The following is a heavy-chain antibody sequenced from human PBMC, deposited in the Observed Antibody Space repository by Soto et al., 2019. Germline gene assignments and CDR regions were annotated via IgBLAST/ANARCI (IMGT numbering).Heavy chain of an antibody. V-gene: IGHV2-5*01. CDR2: IYWNDDK. J-gene: IGHJ5*02. D-gene: IGHD2-15*01. CDR1: GFSLSTSGVG. CDR3: APRHVSSFVAATDNWFDP. Sequence: SGPTLVNPTQTLTLTCTFSGFSLSTSGVGVGWIRQPPGKALEWLALIYWNDDKRYSPSLESRLTITKEPSKNLLVLTMPNMDPVDTATFYFAPRHVSSFVAATDNWFDPWGQGTLVTVSS.